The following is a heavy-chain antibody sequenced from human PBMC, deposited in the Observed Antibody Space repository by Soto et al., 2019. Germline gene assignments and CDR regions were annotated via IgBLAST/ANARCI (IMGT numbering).Heavy chain of an antibody. CDR2: ISYDGSNK. Sequence: QVQLVESGGGVVQPGRSLRLSCAASGFTFSSYGMHWVRQAPGKGLEWVAVISYDGSNKYYADSVKGRFTISRDSSKNRLYLQMNSLRAEDTAGNYCDVEVFSSGWYGGGYWGQGTLVTVSS. D-gene: IGHD6-19*01. J-gene: IGHJ4*02. CDR1: GFTFSSYG. V-gene: IGHV3-30*03. CDR3: DVEVFSSGWYGGGY.